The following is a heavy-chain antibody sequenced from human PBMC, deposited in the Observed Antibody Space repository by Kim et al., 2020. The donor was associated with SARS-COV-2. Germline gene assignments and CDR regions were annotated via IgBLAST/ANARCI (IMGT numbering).Heavy chain of an antibody. Sequence: SETLSLTCTVSGGSISSYYWSWIRQPAGKGLEWIGRIYTSGSTNYNPSLKSRVTMSVDTSKNQFSLKLSSVTAADTAVYYCARGGGGSSWYGYYYYGMDVWGQGTTVTVSS. CDR1: GGSISSYY. CDR2: IYTSGST. V-gene: IGHV4-4*07. J-gene: IGHJ6*02. CDR3: ARGGGGSSWYGYYYYGMDV. D-gene: IGHD6-13*01.